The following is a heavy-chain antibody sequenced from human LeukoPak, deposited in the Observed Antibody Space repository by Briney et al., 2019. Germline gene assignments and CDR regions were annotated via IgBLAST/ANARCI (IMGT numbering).Heavy chain of an antibody. CDR1: GFTFSSYW. D-gene: IGHD1-26*01. CDR3: ARDRGVFSGSYPLYSFDY. J-gene: IGHJ4*02. CDR2: IKQDGSEK. V-gene: IGHV3-7*01. Sequence: GGSLRLSCAASGFTFSSYWMNWVRQAPGKGLEWVANIKQDGSEKYYVDSVKGRFTISRDNAKNSLYLQMNSLRAEDTAVYYCARDRGVFSGSYPLYSFDYWGQGTLVTVSS.